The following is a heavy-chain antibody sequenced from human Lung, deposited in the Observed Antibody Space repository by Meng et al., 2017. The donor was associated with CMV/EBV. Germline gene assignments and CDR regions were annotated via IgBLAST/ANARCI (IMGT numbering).Heavy chain of an antibody. J-gene: IGHJ4*02. CDR1: GGSISSSNW. CDR2: IYHSGST. V-gene: IGHV4-4*02. CDR3: ASFPPPGKQWLVTDY. Sequence: QVPLQESGPGLVKPSVTLSLTCAVSGGSISSSNWWSWVRQPPGKGLEWIGEIYHSGSTNYNPSLKSRVTISVDKSKNQFSLKLSSVTAADTAVYYCASFPPPGKQWLVTDYWGQGTLVTVSS. D-gene: IGHD6-19*01.